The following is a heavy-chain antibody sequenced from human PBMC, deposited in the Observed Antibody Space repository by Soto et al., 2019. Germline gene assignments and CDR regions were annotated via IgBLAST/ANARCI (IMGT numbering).Heavy chain of an antibody. Sequence: EVQLVESGGGLIQPGGSLRLSCAASGFTVSSNYMSWVRQAPGKGLEWVSVIYSGGSTYYADSVKGRFTTSRDNSKNTLYLQMNSLRAEDTAVYYCARGVQEGSYANYYYGMDVWGQGTTVTVSS. CDR3: ARGVQEGSYANYYYGMDV. CDR1: GFTVSSNY. J-gene: IGHJ6*02. V-gene: IGHV3-53*01. D-gene: IGHD1-26*01. CDR2: IYSGGST.